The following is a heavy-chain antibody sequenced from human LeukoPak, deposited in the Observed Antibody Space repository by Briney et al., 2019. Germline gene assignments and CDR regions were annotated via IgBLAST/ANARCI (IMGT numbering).Heavy chain of an antibody. Sequence: SETLSLTCTVSGGSISSGSYYWSWIRQPAGKGLEWIGRIYTSGSTNYNPSLKSRVTMSVDTSKNQFSLKLSSVTAADTAVYYCARGVLLWFGEFNRVYYFDYWGQGTLVTVSS. V-gene: IGHV4-61*02. D-gene: IGHD3-10*01. CDR1: GGSISSGSYY. CDR3: ARGVLLWFGEFNRVYYFDY. J-gene: IGHJ4*02. CDR2: IYTSGST.